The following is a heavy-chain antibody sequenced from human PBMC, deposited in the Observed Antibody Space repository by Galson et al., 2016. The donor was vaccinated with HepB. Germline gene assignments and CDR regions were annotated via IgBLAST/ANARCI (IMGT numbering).Heavy chain of an antibody. J-gene: IGHJ2*01. D-gene: IGHD6-19*01. CDR2: IWYDGSKK. Sequence: SLRLSCAASDFTFSNYAMHWVRHAPGKGLEWVTLIWYDGSKKYYADSVKGRFTISRDNSKNTLYLQMNSLRVEDTAVYYCARGKQWLVPIDLWGRGTLVTVSS. CDR1: DFTFSNYA. CDR3: ARGKQWLVPIDL. V-gene: IGHV3-33*01.